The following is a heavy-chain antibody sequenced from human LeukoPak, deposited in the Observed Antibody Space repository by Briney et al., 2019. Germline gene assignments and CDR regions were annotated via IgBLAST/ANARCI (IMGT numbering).Heavy chain of an antibody. CDR1: GVSVSSGSYY. Sequence: SETLSLTCTVSGVSVSSGSYYWSWIRPPPGKGLEWIGYIYYGGSTNYNPSLKSRVTISVDTSKNQFSLKLSSVTAADTAVYYCARAAQPTTLYYYYGMDVWGQGTTVTVSS. J-gene: IGHJ6*02. CDR2: IYYGGST. CDR3: ARAAQPTTLYYYYGMDV. D-gene: IGHD1-1*01. V-gene: IGHV4-61*01.